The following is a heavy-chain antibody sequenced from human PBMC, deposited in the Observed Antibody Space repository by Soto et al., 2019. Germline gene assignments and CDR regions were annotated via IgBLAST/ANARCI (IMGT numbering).Heavy chain of an antibody. CDR3: SRYYDSLTGYNY. CDR1: GFTFSTYN. J-gene: IGHJ4*02. Sequence: EVQVVESGGGLVKPGGSLRLSCAGSGFTFSTYNMNWVRQAPVKGLQWVSSISSSSSYIYYADSVKGRFTISRDNAKNSLYLQMNSLRGDDTSVYYCSRYYDSLTGYNYWGQGTLVIVSS. V-gene: IGHV3-21*01. CDR2: ISSSSSYI. D-gene: IGHD3-9*01.